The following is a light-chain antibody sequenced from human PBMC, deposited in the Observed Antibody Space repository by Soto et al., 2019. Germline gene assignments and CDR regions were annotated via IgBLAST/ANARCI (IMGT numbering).Light chain of an antibody. V-gene: IGLV1-40*01. Sequence: QSVLTQPPSVSGAPGQRVTISCTGTSSNIGAGYDVHWYQQFPGTAPKLLIHGNRNRPSGVPDRFSGSKSGTSASLAITGLQAEDEATYYCQSCDSSLSGSGVFGTGTKLTVL. CDR2: GNR. CDR3: QSCDSSLSGSGV. CDR1: SSNIGAGYD. J-gene: IGLJ1*01.